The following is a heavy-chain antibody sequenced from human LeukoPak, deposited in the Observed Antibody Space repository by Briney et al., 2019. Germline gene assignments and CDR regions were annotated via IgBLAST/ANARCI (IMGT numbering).Heavy chain of an antibody. D-gene: IGHD6-19*01. V-gene: IGHV3-21*04. Sequence: GGSLRLSCAASGFTFSSYAMSWVRQAPGKGLEWVSSISSGSSYIYYADSVKGRFTISRDNAKKFLYLQMNSLRVEDTAFYYCARDGSGWYSDCWGQGTLVTVSS. CDR3: ARDGSGWYSDC. CDR1: GFTFSSYA. J-gene: IGHJ4*02. CDR2: ISSGSSYI.